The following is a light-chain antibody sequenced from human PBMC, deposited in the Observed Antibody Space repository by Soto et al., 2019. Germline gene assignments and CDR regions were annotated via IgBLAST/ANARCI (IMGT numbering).Light chain of an antibody. J-gene: IGKJ5*01. Sequence: ETVMTQSPATLSVSPGERATLSCRASQSARISLGWYQRKPGQAPRLLIYDVSTRATGVPARFSGSGSGTEFTLTISSPQSEDFAVYYCQQYNNWPPTFGQGTRLEIK. CDR3: QQYNNWPPT. CDR2: DVS. CDR1: QSARIS. V-gene: IGKV3-15*01.